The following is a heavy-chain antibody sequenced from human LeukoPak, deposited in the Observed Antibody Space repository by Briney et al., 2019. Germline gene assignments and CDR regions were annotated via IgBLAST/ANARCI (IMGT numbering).Heavy chain of an antibody. J-gene: IGHJ1*01. CDR1: GFTFDNYA. D-gene: IGHD4-23*01. CDR3: AKDFAADSTVVKAGYLQH. V-gene: IGHV3-43*02. Sequence: PGRSLRLSCAASGFTFDNYAMHWVRQAPGKGLEWVSLITGNGGSTYYSNSVKGRFTIYRDNSKNSLYVLMNSLRPEDTALYYCAKDFAADSTVVKAGYLQHWGQGTLVTVSS. CDR2: ITGNGGST.